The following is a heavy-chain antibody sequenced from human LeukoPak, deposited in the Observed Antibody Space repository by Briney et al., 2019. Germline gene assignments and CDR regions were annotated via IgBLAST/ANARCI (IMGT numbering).Heavy chain of an antibody. CDR2: ISYDGSNK. CDR3: ARDSGDGSGFDP. Sequence: GGSLRLSCAASGFTFSSYAMHWVRQAPGKGLEWVAVISYDGSNKYYADSVKGRFTISRDNSKNTLYLQMNSLRAEDTAVYYCARDSGDGSGFDPWGQGTLVTVSS. D-gene: IGHD3-10*01. CDR1: GFTFSSYA. J-gene: IGHJ5*02. V-gene: IGHV3-30-3*01.